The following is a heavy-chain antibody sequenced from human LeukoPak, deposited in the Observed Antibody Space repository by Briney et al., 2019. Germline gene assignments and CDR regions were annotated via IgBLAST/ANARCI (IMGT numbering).Heavy chain of an antibody. CDR3: AGCSGWAFKN. CDR1: GFTFSNFW. CDR2: INQDGSEK. V-gene: IGHV3-7*01. J-gene: IGHJ4*02. Sequence: PGGSLRLSCAASGFTFSNFWMSWVRQAPGKGLEWVANINQDGSEKNYVDSVKGRFTISRDSAKNSLYLQMDSLRAEDTAIYYCAGCSGWAFKNWGQGTLVTVSS. D-gene: IGHD6-19*01.